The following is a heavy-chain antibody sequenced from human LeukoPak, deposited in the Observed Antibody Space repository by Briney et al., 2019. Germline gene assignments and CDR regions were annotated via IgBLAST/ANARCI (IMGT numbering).Heavy chain of an antibody. J-gene: IGHJ6*01. CDR2: IRSKANSYAT. Sequence: GGSLKLSCAASGFTFSRSAMHLVRQASGKGLEWVGRIRSKANSYATAYAASVKCRFTISRDDSKNTAYLQMNSLKTEDTAVYYCTRPRYCSSTSCSDMDVWGQGTRVTVS. V-gene: IGHV3-73*01. CDR3: TRPRYCSSTSCSDMDV. CDR1: GFTFSRSA. D-gene: IGHD2-2*01.